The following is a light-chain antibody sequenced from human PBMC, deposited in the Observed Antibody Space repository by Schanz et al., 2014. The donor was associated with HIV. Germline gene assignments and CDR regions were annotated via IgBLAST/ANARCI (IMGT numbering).Light chain of an antibody. J-gene: IGKJ5*01. CDR3: QQLNSSPFT. CDR1: QSVGSW. CDR2: QAS. Sequence: DIQMTQPPSTLSASVGDTVTIACRASQSVGSWLAWYQQKPGKAPKLLIYQASTLESGVPSRFSGSGSGTEFSLTITSLQPDDFATYYCQQLNSSPFTFGQGTRLEIK. V-gene: IGKV1-5*03.